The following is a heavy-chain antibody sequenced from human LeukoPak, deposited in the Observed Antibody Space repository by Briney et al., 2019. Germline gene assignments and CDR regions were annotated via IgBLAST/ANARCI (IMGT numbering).Heavy chain of an antibody. D-gene: IGHD6-13*01. J-gene: IGHJ4*02. V-gene: IGHV3-23*01. CDR3: AKNHQWGQQLVYFDY. CDR2: ISGSGGST. Sequence: GGSLRPSCAASGFTFSTYAMSWVRQAPGKGLEWVSSISGSGGSTDYADSVKGRFTISRDNSKNTLYLQMNSLRAEDTAVYYCAKNHQWGQQLVYFDYWGQGSLVTVSS. CDR1: GFTFSTYA.